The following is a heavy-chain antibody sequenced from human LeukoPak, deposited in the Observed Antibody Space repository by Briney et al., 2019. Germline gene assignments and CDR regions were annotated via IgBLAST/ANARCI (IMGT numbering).Heavy chain of an antibody. CDR1: GFTLSSYW. D-gene: IGHD3-3*01. CDR3: AKEKRGTTYYGFWCGGGGAFDI. CDR2: IKSDGSDI. J-gene: IGHJ3*02. Sequence: GGSLRLSCAASGFTLSSYWMHWVRQVPGKGRVWVSRIKSDGSDIRYADSVKGRFTISRDNAKNTLYLQMNSMRAEDTTLYYWAKEKRGTTYYGFWCGGGGAFDIWGQGTMVTVSS. V-gene: IGHV3-74*01.